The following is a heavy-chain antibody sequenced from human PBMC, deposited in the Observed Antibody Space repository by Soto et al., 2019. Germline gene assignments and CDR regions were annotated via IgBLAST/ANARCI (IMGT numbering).Heavy chain of an antibody. D-gene: IGHD6-6*01. CDR3: ARDWLVQNYYYGMDV. CDR2: ISSSSSYI. J-gene: IGHJ6*02. V-gene: IGHV3-21*01. Sequence: VQLVESGGGLVKPGGSLRLSCAASGFTFSSYSMNWVRQAPGKGLEWVSSISSSSSYIYYADSVKGRFTISRDNAKNSLYLQMNSLRAEDTAVYYCARDWLVQNYYYGMDVWGQGTTVTVSS. CDR1: GFTFSSYS.